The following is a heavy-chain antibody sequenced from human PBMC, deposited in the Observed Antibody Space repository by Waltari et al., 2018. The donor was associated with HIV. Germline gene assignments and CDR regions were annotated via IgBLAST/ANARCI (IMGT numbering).Heavy chain of an antibody. V-gene: IGHV1-69*12. Sequence: QVQLVQSGAEVKKPGSSVKVSCQASGGTFSSYAISWVRQAPGQGLEWRGGINPSFGTANYEQKFQGRVTITADESTSTAYMELSSLRSEDTAVYYCARAPGGYCSGGSCYLYYFDYWGQGTLVTVSS. CDR3: ARAPGGYCSGGSCYLYYFDY. CDR2: INPSFGTA. D-gene: IGHD2-15*01. CDR1: GGTFSSYA. J-gene: IGHJ4*02.